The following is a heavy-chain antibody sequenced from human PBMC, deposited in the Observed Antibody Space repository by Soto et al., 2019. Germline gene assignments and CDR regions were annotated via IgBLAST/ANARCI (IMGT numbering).Heavy chain of an antibody. CDR3: ARITFGDYVGFFGY. CDR2: IYSGGST. CDR1: GFTVSGNY. V-gene: IGHV3-66*01. D-gene: IGHD4-17*01. Sequence: GGSLRLSCAASGFTVSGNYMSWVRQAPGKGLEWVSVIYSGGSTYYADSVKGRFTISRDNSKNTLYLQMNSLRAEDTAVYYCARITFGDYVGFFGYWGQGTLVTVSS. J-gene: IGHJ4*02.